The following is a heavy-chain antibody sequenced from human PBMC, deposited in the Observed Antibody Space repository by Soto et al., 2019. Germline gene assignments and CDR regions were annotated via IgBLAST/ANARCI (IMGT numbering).Heavy chain of an antibody. Sequence: SETLSLTCAVYGGSFSGYYWSWIRQPPGKGLEWIGEINHSGSTNYNPSLKSRVTISVDTSKNQFSLKLSSVTAADTAVYYCARGNSKYYDFWSGYGPLHYYYGMDVWGQGTTVTVSS. CDR1: GGSFSGYY. CDR2: INHSGST. J-gene: IGHJ6*02. V-gene: IGHV4-34*01. D-gene: IGHD3-3*01. CDR3: ARGNSKYYDFWSGYGPLHYYYGMDV.